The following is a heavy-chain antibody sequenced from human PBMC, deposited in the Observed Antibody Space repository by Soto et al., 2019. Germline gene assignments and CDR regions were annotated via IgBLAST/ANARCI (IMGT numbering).Heavy chain of an antibody. D-gene: IGHD3-10*01. CDR1: GFTFSSYA. Sequence: GGSLRLPCAASGFTFSSYAMRWVRQAPGKGLEWVSAISGTTDNTYYADSVKGRFTISRDNSKNTLYLQMNSLRAEDTALYYCARSLRGVIIDFDSWGQGTLVTGLL. CDR2: ISGTTDNT. CDR3: ARSLRGVIIDFDS. V-gene: IGHV3-23*01. J-gene: IGHJ4*02.